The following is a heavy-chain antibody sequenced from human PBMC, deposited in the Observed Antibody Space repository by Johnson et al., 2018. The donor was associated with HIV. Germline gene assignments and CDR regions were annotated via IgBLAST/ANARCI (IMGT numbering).Heavy chain of an antibody. CDR3: TRLDDTNLLHAFDV. D-gene: IGHD1-1*01. V-gene: IGHV3-30*19. Sequence: QVQLVESGGGLIQPGGSLRLSCAVSEFTVSSNFMSWVRQAPGKGLEWVAIISYDGSNKYYADSVKGRFTISRDNSKNTLYLQLNSLKTEDTAMYFCTRLDDTNLLHAFDVWGQGAMVTVSS. CDR1: EFTVSSNF. J-gene: IGHJ3*01. CDR2: ISYDGSNK.